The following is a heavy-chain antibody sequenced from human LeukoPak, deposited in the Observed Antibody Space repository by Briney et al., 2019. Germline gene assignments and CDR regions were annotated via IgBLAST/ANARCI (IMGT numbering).Heavy chain of an antibody. J-gene: IGHJ4*02. Sequence: PSETLSLTCAVLGGSYSGYYWSWIPQPPGKALEWIGEIIDSGYTSYSTSLKGRVTISIDTSKHQFSLNLTSVTAADTAMYYCASRERWGQGTPVTVSS. CDR1: GGSYSGYY. CDR2: IIDSGYT. V-gene: IGHV4-34*12. CDR3: ASRER.